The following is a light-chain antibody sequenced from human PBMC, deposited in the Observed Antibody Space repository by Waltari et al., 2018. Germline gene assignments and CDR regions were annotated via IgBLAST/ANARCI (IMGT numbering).Light chain of an antibody. J-gene: IGKJ4*01. Sequence: EVVMTQSPATLSVSPGESATLSCGASQSVGGDLAWYQQKPGQAPRLLISGTSTRPTGVSARFSGSGSGTEFTLTISRLQSEDFAVYYCQQYNNWPLTFGGGTKVEI. CDR3: QQYNNWPLT. CDR1: QSVGGD. CDR2: GTS. V-gene: IGKV3-15*01.